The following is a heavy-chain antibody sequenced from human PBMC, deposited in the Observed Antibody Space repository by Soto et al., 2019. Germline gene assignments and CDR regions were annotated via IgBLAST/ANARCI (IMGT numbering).Heavy chain of an antibody. V-gene: IGHV4-4*02. D-gene: IGHD2-15*01. J-gene: IGHJ4*02. CDR2: IYHSGST. CDR1: SGSISSSNW. CDR3: AGEDPWCSGGSCALDY. Sequence: PSETLSLTCAVSSGSISSSNWWSWVRQPPGKGLEWIGEIYHSGSTNYNPSLKSRVTISVDKSKNQFSLKLSSVTAADTAVYYCAGEDPWCSGGSCALDYWGQGTLVTVSS.